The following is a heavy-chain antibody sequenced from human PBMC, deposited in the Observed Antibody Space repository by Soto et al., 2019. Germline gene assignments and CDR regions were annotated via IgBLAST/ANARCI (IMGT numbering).Heavy chain of an antibody. D-gene: IGHD3-22*01. Sequence: PGGSLRLSCAASGFTFSSYGMHWVRQAPGKGLEWVAVISHDGSDKYYADSVKGRFTISRDNSKNTLYLQMNSLRREDTSVYYCARDYSLAVVAPGYWGQGILVTV. V-gene: IGHV3-30*03. CDR2: ISHDGSDK. CDR3: ARDYSLAVVAPGY. CDR1: GFTFSSYG. J-gene: IGHJ4*02.